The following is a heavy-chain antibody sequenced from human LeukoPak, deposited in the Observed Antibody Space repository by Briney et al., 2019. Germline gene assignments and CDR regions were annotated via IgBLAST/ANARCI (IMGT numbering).Heavy chain of an antibody. CDR2: FSGYNGKT. CDR3: ARGRDILTSPYGLDV. Sequence: PGASVEFSFKAPGYAFNTNAITWVRQAPGQGLEGMGWFSGYNGKTNYAQKFQGRVTMTTDTSTSTAYMELRSLRSDDTAVYYCARGRDILTSPYGLDVWGQGTTVIVSS. V-gene: IGHV1-18*01. J-gene: IGHJ6*02. D-gene: IGHD3-9*01. CDR1: GYAFNTNA.